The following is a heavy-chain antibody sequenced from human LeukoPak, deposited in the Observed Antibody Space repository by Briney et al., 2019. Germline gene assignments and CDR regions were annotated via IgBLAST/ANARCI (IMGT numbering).Heavy chain of an antibody. Sequence: KPSETLSLTCVVSGGSIITNDYWWGWIRQPPGKGLEWIGSIYHSGSTYYNPSLKSRVTISVDTSKNQFSLKLSSVTAADTAVYYCARSKLEVPYYFDYWGQGTLVTVSS. CDR3: ARSKLEVPYYFDY. J-gene: IGHJ4*02. D-gene: IGHD3-3*01. V-gene: IGHV4-39*07. CDR1: GGSIITNDYW. CDR2: IYHSGST.